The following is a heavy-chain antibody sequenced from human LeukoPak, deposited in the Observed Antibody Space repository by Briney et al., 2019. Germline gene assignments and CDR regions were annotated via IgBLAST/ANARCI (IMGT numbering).Heavy chain of an antibody. CDR1: GGSITSSSYY. J-gene: IGHJ3*02. Sequence: PSETLALTCTVSGGSITSSSYYWSWIRQPAGKGLEWIGRIYTSGSTSYRPSLNSRVTMSLGTSKTQFSLKMSSVTAADTAVYYCARGEMRNGYSEAAFDIWGQGTMVTVSS. CDR3: ARGEMRNGYSEAAFDI. CDR2: IYTSGST. D-gene: IGHD5-24*01. V-gene: IGHV4-61*02.